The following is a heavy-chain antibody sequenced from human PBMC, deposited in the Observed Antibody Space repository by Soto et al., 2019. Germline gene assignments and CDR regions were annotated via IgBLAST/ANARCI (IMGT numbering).Heavy chain of an antibody. J-gene: IGHJ6*02. V-gene: IGHV4-39*01. CDR1: GGSITSSSY. CDR3: RSSSRYSTDV. D-gene: IGHD6-13*01. CDR2: IYSTGNT. Sequence: QLQLQESGPGLVKPSETLSLSCTVSGGSITSSSYWGWIRQPPGKGLGWIGSIYSTGNTYYNPSLKGGVTISADTSKNQFSLILSSVTAADTAVYYCRSSSRYSTDVWGQGTTVYVSS.